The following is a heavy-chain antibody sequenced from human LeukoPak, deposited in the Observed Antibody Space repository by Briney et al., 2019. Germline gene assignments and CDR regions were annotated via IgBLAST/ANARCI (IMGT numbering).Heavy chain of an antibody. J-gene: IGHJ5*02. CDR2: INAGNGIT. CDR3: ARDFGSSSGYYWFDP. CDR1: GCIFTAYA. D-gene: IGHD6-19*01. Sequence: ASVKVSCKASGCIFTAYAIHWVRQAPGQGLEWMGWINAGNGITKYSQKFQGRVTITRDTSATTVYMELSSLRSEDTALYYCARDFGSSSGYYWFDPWGQGTLVTVSS. V-gene: IGHV1-3*01.